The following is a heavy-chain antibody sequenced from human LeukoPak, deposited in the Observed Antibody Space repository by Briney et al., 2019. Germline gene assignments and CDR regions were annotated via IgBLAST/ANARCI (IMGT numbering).Heavy chain of an antibody. D-gene: IGHD2-21*01. Sequence: GASVKVSCKASGYTFTRYYMHWVRQAPGQGLEWMGWINPNSGGTNYAQKFQGRVTMTRDTSISTAYMELSRLRSDDTAVYYCARESIGRRGDNWFDPWGQGTLVTVSS. V-gene: IGHV1-2*02. CDR1: GYTFTRYY. J-gene: IGHJ5*02. CDR3: ARESIGRRGDNWFDP. CDR2: INPNSGGT.